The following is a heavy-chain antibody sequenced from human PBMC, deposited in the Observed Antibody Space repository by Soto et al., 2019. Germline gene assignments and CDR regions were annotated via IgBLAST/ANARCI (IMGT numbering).Heavy chain of an antibody. J-gene: IGHJ5*02. CDR2: INQDGSEK. V-gene: IGHV3-7*01. Sequence: WGSLGLSCASSGFTFSSYWMGWVRQAPGKGLEWVANINQDGSEKYYVDSVKGRFTISRDNAKNSLYLQMNSLRAEDTAVYYCAREGAPSWFDPWGQGTLVTVSS. CDR3: AREGAPSWFDP. CDR1: GFTFSSYW.